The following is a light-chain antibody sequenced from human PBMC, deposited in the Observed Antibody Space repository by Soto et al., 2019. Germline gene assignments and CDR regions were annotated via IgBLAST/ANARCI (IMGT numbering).Light chain of an antibody. CDR1: QSVDTC. Sequence: DIQMTQSPSTLSASVGDRVTITCRASQSVDTCLAWYQQKPWKAPHLLIYKASSLETGVPSRFSGSGSVTEFTLTISSLQPDDFATYYCQQFYRYPWTFGQGTKVEIK. V-gene: IGKV1-5*03. CDR2: KAS. CDR3: QQFYRYPWT. J-gene: IGKJ1*01.